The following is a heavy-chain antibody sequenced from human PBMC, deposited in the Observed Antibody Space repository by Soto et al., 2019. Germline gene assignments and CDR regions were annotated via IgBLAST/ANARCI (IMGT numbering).Heavy chain of an antibody. CDR3: VKDGSSGWPYYYGMDV. J-gene: IGHJ6*02. Sequence: LRLSCAASGFTFSSYGMHWVRQAPGKGLEWVAVISYDGSNKYYADSLKGRFTVSRDNSKNTLYLQMSSLRAEDTAVYYCVKDGSSGWPYYYGMDVWGQGTTVTVSS. D-gene: IGHD6-19*01. V-gene: IGHV3-30*18. CDR2: ISYDGSNK. CDR1: GFTFSSYG.